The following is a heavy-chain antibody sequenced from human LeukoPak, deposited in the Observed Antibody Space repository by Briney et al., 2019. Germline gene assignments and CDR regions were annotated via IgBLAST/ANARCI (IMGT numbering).Heavy chain of an antibody. CDR3: AREAYCSSTSCYEGNFDY. J-gene: IGHJ4*02. V-gene: IGHV3-74*01. CDR1: GFTFSSYW. D-gene: IGHD2-2*01. CDR2: INSDGSST. Sequence: GGSLRLSCAASGFTFSSYWMHWVRQAPGKGLVWVSRINSDGSSTSYADSVKGRFTISRDNAKNSLYLQMNSLRAEDTAVYYCAREAYCSSTSCYEGNFDYWGQGTLVTVSS.